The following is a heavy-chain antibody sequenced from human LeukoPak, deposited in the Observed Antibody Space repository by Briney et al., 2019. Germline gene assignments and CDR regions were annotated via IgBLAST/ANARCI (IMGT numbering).Heavy chain of an antibody. J-gene: IGHJ4*02. CDR3: ARGPTSEYATNWLDD. CDR2: IRSGTTGT. V-gene: IGHV3-21*01. Sequence: GGSLRLSCAASGFPLSTYIMNWARQAPGKGREWVSSIRSGTTGTYCADSVKGRSTISRDNAKNSLYQKMSSLRTEDTAVYYCARGPTSEYATNWLDDWGQGTLVTVSS. CDR1: GFPLSTYI. D-gene: IGHD1-1*01.